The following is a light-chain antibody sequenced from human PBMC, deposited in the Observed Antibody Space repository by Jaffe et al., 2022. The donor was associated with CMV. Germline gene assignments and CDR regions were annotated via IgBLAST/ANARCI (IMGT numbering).Light chain of an antibody. CDR1: QSVLYRSNNKNS. J-gene: IGKJ1*01. Sequence: DIVMTQSPDSLAVSLGERATINCKSSQSVLYRSNNKNSLAWYQQKPGQAPKLLIYWASTRESGVPDRFSGSGSETDFTLTISSLQAEDVAVYYCQQFYSTPRTFGQGTKVEIK. CDR2: WAS. V-gene: IGKV4-1*01. CDR3: QQFYSTPRT.